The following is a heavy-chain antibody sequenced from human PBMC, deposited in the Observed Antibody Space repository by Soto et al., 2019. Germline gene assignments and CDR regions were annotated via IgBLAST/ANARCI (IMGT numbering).Heavy chain of an antibody. D-gene: IGHD3-22*01. CDR3: GREGGLSSGYYPYCFDP. CDR2: IIPIFGTA. Sequence: QVQLVQSGAEVKKPGSSVKVSCKASGGTFSSYAISWVRQAPGQGLEWMGEIIPIFGTANYAQKFQGRVTFPADDATGTADRELGSLRSGDTAVFYCGREGGLSSGYYPYCFDPGGKGTLVTVPS. CDR1: GGTFSSYA. V-gene: IGHV1-69*12. J-gene: IGHJ5*02.